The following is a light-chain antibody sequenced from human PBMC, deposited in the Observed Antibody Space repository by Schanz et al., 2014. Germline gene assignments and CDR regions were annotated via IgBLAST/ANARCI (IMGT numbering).Light chain of an antibody. V-gene: IGLV2-14*03. J-gene: IGLJ3*02. CDR3: SSYTSSSTLWV. Sequence: QSALTQPASVSASPGQSITISCTGTSSDVGGYDYVSWYQQHPGKGPKLMIYDVSNRPSGVSNRFSGSKSGNTASLTVSGLQAEDEADYYCSSYTSSSTLWVFGGGTKLTVL. CDR1: SSDVGGYDY. CDR2: DVS.